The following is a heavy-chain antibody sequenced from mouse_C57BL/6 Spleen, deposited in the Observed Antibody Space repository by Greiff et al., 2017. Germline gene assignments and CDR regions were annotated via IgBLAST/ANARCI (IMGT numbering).Heavy chain of an antibody. V-gene: IGHV1-64*01. Sequence: QVQLQQPGAELVKPGASVKLSCKASGYTFTSYWMHWVKQRPGQGLEWIGMIHPNSGSTNYNEKFKSKATLTVDKSSSTASMQLSSLTSEDSAVYDCARSMYYGSSDGYWGQGATLTVAT. CDR3: ARSMYYGSSDGY. D-gene: IGHD1-1*01. J-gene: IGHJ2*01. CDR2: IHPNSGST. CDR1: GYTFTSYW.